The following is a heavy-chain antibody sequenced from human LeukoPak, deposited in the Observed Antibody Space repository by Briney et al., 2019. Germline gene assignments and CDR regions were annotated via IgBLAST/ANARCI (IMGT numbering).Heavy chain of an antibody. Sequence: GGSLRLSCAASGFTFSSYAMSWVRQAPGKGLEWVSAISDSGGSTYYADSVKGRFTISRDNSKNTLYLQMNSLRAEDTAIYYCAKSSLRENYYYGMDVWGQGTTVTVSS. CDR1: GFTFSSYA. CDR3: AKSSLRENYYYGMDV. V-gene: IGHV3-23*01. D-gene: IGHD1-26*01. CDR2: ISDSGGST. J-gene: IGHJ6*02.